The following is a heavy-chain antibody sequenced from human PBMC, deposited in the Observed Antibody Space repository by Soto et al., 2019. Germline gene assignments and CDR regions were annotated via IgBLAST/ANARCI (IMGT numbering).Heavy chain of an antibody. CDR2: IYHSGST. CDR1: GGSISSGGYA. V-gene: IGHV4-30-2*01. CDR3: ARGTGITIFGVVTSSRSNWFDP. Sequence: PSETLSLTCAVSGGSISSGGYAWSWIRQPPGKGLEWIGYIYHSGSTYYNPSLKSRVTISVDRSKNQFSLKLSSVTAADTAVYYCARGTGITIFGVVTSSRSNWFDPWGQGSLVTV. J-gene: IGHJ5*02. D-gene: IGHD3-3*01.